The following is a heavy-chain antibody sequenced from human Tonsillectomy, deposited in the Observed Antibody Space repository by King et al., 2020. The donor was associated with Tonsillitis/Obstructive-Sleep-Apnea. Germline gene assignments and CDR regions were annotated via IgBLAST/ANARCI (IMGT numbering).Heavy chain of an antibody. D-gene: IGHD3-10*01. CDR1: GFSFGDYA. V-gene: IGHV3-49*04. CDR3: TRDITVSMSLITAFDI. Sequence: VQLVQSGGGLVQPGRSLRLSCTPSGFSFGDYAMSWVRQAPGKGLEWVGSIRSKAYGGTTEYAASVKGRFTILRDDSKSIAYLQMNSLKTEDTAVYYCTRDITVSMSLITAFDIWGQGTMVTVSS. J-gene: IGHJ3*02. CDR2: IRSKAYGGTT.